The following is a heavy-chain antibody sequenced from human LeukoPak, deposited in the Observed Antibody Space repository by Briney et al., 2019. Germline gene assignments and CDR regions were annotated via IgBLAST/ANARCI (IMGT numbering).Heavy chain of an antibody. CDR1: GFTFSDSY. CDR2: ISSGGSTI. D-gene: IGHD6-13*01. V-gene: IGHV3-11*04. CDR3: ARVSSSQTWGFGF. Sequence: GGSLRLSCAASGFTFSDSYMSWIRQAPGKGLEWVSYISSGGSTIYYADFVKGRFAISRDNAKNSLYLQMNSLRAEDTAVYYCARVSSSQTWGFGFWGQGTLVTVSS. J-gene: IGHJ4*02.